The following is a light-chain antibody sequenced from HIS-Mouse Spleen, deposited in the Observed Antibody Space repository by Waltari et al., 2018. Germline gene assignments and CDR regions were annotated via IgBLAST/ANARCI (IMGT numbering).Light chain of an antibody. Sequence: QSALTQPPSVSGAPGQRVTISCTGSSSNIGAGYDVHWYQQLPGTAPKLLIYGNSNRPSGGPDRFSGSKSGTSASLAITGLQAEDEADYYCQSYDSSLSGVVFGGGTKLTVL. CDR2: GNS. V-gene: IGLV1-40*01. J-gene: IGLJ2*01. CDR3: QSYDSSLSGVV. CDR1: SSNIGAGYD.